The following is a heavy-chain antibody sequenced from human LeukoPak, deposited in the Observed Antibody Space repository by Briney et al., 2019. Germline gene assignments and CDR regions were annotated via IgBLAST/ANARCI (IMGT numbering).Heavy chain of an antibody. Sequence: SETLSLTCAVSGGSISSSNWWSWVRQPPGKGLEWIGEIYHSGSTNYNPSLKSRVTISVDKSKNQFSLKLSSVTAADTAVYYCARSTYGSGSYVYYYYMDVWGKGTTVTISS. D-gene: IGHD3-10*01. J-gene: IGHJ6*03. V-gene: IGHV4-4*02. CDR3: ARSTYGSGSYVYYYYMDV. CDR1: GGSISSSNW. CDR2: IYHSGST.